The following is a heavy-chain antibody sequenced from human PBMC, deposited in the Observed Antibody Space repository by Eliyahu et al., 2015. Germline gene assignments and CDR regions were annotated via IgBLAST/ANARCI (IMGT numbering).Heavy chain of an antibody. D-gene: IGHD6-13*01. CDR3: AKVSVAPHVAAAEYLEH. J-gene: IGHJ1*01. CDR2: LTRTGGTT. Sequence: EVQLVESGGGLVQPGGSLRISCAASGFGFNNFAMNWVRQAPGEGLEWVSGLTRTGGTTFYADSVKGRFTVSRDNSKNIIYLDMNSLRAEDTALYYCAKVSVAPHVAAAEYLEHWVQGTLVTVSS. V-gene: IGHV3-23*04. CDR1: GFGFNNFA.